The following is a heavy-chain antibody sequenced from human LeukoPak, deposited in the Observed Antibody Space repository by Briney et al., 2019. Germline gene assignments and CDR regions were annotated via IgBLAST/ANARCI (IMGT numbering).Heavy chain of an antibody. CDR3: ARVDYGDYSKDFDY. CDR1: GESFSGYY. V-gene: IGHV4-34*01. J-gene: IGHJ4*02. CDR2: INHSGST. D-gene: IGHD4-17*01. Sequence: PSETLSLTCAVYGESFSGYYWTWIRQPPGKGLEWIGEINHSGSTNYNPSLKSRVTMSVDTSKNQFSLRLSSVTAADTAMYYCARVDYGDYSKDFDYWGQGILVTVSS.